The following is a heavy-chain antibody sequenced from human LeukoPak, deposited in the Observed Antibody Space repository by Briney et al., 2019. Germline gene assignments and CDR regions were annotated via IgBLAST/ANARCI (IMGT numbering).Heavy chain of an antibody. CDR1: GYTFTGYY. Sequence: ASVKVSCKASGYTFTGYYMHWVRQAPGQGLEWLGWINPNSGGTNYAQKFQGRVTMTRDTSISTAYMELSRLRSDDTAVYYCARGVKYYDFWSGYCWFDPWGQGTLVTVSS. D-gene: IGHD3-3*01. V-gene: IGHV1-2*02. CDR3: ARGVKYYDFWSGYCWFDP. J-gene: IGHJ5*02. CDR2: INPNSGGT.